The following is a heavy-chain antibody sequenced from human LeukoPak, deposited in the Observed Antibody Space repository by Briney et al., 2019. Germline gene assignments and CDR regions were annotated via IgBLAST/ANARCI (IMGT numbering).Heavy chain of an antibody. J-gene: IGHJ4*02. CDR2: IYSGGDT. CDR1: GFTFSSYA. D-gene: IGHD5-12*01. Sequence: GGSLRLSCTASGFTFSSYAMSWVRQAPGKGLEWVSVIYSGGDTYYADSVKGRFTISRDNSKNTLYLQMNSLRVEDTAVYYCARHDGGYGPFDYWGQGTPVTVSS. V-gene: IGHV3-53*01. CDR3: ARHDGGYGPFDY.